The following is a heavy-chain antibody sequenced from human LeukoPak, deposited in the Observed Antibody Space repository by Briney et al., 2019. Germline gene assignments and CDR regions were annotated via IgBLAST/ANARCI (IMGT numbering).Heavy chain of an antibody. CDR3: ARLPGYSSGWYYYYGMDV. CDR2: IYPGDSDT. V-gene: IGHV5-51*01. J-gene: IGHJ6*02. D-gene: IGHD6-19*01. Sequence: AEALKISCKGSGYSFTSYWIGWLRQMPGKGLEWMGIIYPGDSDTRYSSSFQGQVTISADKSISTAYLQWSSLKASDTAMYSCARLPGYSSGWYYYYGMDVWGQGTTVTVSS. CDR1: GYSFTSYW.